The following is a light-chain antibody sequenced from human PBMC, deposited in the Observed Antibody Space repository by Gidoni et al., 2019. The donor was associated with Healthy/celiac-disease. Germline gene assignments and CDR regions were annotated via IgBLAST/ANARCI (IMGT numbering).Light chain of an antibody. CDR1: QSISSY. CDR2: AAS. J-gene: IGKJ1*01. CDR3: QQSYSTPPWT. V-gene: IGKV1-39*01. Sequence: DIKMTQCPSSLSASVGDRVTITCRASQSISSYLNWYQQKPGNAPKLLLYAASSLQRGVPSRFSGSGSGTDFTLTISSLPPEAFATYYCQQSYSTPPWTFGQGTKVEIK.